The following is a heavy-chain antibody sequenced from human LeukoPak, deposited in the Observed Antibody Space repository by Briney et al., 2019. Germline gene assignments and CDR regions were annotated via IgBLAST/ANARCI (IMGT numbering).Heavy chain of an antibody. CDR2: IVPMFGIP. CDR1: GGTFNYYT. J-gene: IGHJ4*02. V-gene: IGHV1-69*02. Sequence: SVKVSFKASGGTFNYYTINWVRQAPGQGLEWMGRIVPMFGIPDYAQKSQGRVTLTADKSTSTAYMELSSLRSEDTAMYYCAIMGGSTTRAVDYWAQGTLVTVSS. D-gene: IGHD2-8*01. CDR3: AIMGGSTTRAVDY.